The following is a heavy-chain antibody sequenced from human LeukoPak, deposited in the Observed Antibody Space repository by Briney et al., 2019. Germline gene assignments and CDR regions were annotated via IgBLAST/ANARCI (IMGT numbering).Heavy chain of an antibody. V-gene: IGHV3-7*01. D-gene: IGHD6-13*01. CDR2: IKRDGSEK. J-gene: IGHJ6*02. CDR1: GFTFSSYA. Sequence: PGGSLRLSCAASGFTFSSYAMSWVRQAPGKGLEWVANIKRDGSEKYYVDSVKGRFTISRDNAKNSLYLQMNSLRAEDTAVYYCARDYIYSSSWYGNYYYYGMDVWGQGTTVTVSS. CDR3: ARDYIYSSSWYGNYYYYGMDV.